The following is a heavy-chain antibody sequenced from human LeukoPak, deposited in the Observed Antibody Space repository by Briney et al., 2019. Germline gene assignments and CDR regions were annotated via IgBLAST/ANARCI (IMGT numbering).Heavy chain of an antibody. CDR2: ISGSGGST. CDR3: TRGPPDGSGNYYPGDF. CDR1: GFTFSSYA. J-gene: IGHJ4*02. Sequence: PGGSLRLSCAASGFTFSSYAMSWVRQAPGKGLEWVSAISGSGGSTYYADSVEGRFTISRDNSKNTLYLQMNSLRVEDTAVYYCTRGPPDGSGNYYPGDFWGQGTLVTVSS. D-gene: IGHD3-10*01. V-gene: IGHV3-23*01.